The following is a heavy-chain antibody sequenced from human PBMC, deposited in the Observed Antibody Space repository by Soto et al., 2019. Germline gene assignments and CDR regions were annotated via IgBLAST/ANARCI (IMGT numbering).Heavy chain of an antibody. D-gene: IGHD2-2*01. CDR3: AKDSQGSTSFNWFDP. V-gene: IGHV3-9*01. Sequence: HPGGSLRLSCAASGLTFSSYAMSWVRQAPGKGLEWVSGISWNGGSIGYADSVKGRFTISRDNAKNSLYLQMNSLRAEDTALYYCAKDSQGSTSFNWFDPWGQGTLVTVSS. J-gene: IGHJ5*02. CDR1: GLTFSSYA. CDR2: ISWNGGSI.